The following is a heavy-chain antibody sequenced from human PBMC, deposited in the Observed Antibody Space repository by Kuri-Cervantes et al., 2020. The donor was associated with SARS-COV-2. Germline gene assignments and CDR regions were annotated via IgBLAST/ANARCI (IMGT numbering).Heavy chain of an antibody. J-gene: IGHJ6*02. CDR3: ARERYGDYVSPYQYYGMDV. V-gene: IGHV3-53*01. CDR2: IYSGGST. Sequence: ETLSLTCEASGFTFSSYAMRWVRQAPGKGLEWVSVIYSGGSTYYADSVKGRFTISRDSSKNMLYLQMNSLRAEDTAVYYCARERYGDYVSPYQYYGMDVWGQGTTVTVSS. CDR1: GFTFSSYA. D-gene: IGHD4-17*01.